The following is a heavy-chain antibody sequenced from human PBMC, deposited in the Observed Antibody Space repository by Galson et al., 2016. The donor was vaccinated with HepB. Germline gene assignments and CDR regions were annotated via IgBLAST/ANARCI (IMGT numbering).Heavy chain of an antibody. CDR1: RFAFSNYV. Sequence: SCAASRFAFSNYVMSWFRQAPGKGLEWVSTISASGDGPYYAAPVKGRFTISRDNSKNTLNVQMNSLRADDTAVYYCAAGYYYGDLGRDWGQGTLVIVSS. D-gene: IGHD3-22*01. CDR2: ISASGDGP. J-gene: IGHJ4*02. V-gene: IGHV3-23*01. CDR3: AAGYYYGDLGRD.